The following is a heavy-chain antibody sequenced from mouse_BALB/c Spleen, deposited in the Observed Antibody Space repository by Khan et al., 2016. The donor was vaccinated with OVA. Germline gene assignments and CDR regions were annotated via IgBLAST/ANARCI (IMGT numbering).Heavy chain of an antibody. Sequence: EVKLEESGPGLVKPSQSLSLTCTVPGYSITSGYGWNWIRQFPGNKLEWMGYISYSGSTNYNPSLKSRISITRDTSKNQFFLQLNSVTTEDTATYYCARTARIKYWGQGTTLTVSS. J-gene: IGHJ2*01. V-gene: IGHV3-2*02. CDR1: GYSITSGYG. D-gene: IGHD1-2*01. CDR2: ISYSGST. CDR3: ARTARIKY.